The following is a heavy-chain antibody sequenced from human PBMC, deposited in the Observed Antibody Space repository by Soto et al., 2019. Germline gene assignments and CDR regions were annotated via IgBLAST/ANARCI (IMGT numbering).Heavy chain of an antibody. CDR2: INHSGST. J-gene: IGHJ3*02. V-gene: IGHV4-34*01. D-gene: IGHD3-3*01. CDR1: GGSFSGYY. CDR3: ARLIYDFWSGYPRGAFDI. Sequence: SETLSLTCAVYGGSFSGYYWSWIRQPPGKGPEWIGEINHSGSTNYNPSLKSRVTISVDTSKNQFSLKLSSVTAADTAVYYCARLIYDFWSGYPRGAFDIWGQGTMVTVSS.